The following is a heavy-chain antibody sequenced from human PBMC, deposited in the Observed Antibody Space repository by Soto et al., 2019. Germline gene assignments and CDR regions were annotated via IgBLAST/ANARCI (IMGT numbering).Heavy chain of an antibody. CDR2: MNPNSGNT. CDR1: GDTFRSYD. CDR3: ARGRNGMDV. V-gene: IGHV1-8*01. J-gene: IGHJ6*02. Sequence: QVQLVQSGAEVKKPGASVKVSCKASGDTFRSYDIKWVRQATGQGLEWMGWMNPNSGNTGYAQKFQGRVTMTRNTSISTTYMELSSLGFEDTAVYYCARGRNGMDVWGQGTTVTVSS.